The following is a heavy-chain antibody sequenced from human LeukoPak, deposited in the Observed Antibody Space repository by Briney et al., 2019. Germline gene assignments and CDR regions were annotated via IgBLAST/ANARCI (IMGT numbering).Heavy chain of an antibody. V-gene: IGHV3-20*04. CDR2: INWNGGST. Sequence: GGSLRLSCAASGFTFDDYGMSWVRQAPGKGLEWVSGINWNGGSTGYADSVKGRFTISRDNSKNTLYLQMNSLRAEDTAVYYCAKLVVPAAIRGGAFDIWGHGTMVTVSS. CDR3: AKLVVPAAIRGGAFDI. J-gene: IGHJ3*02. CDR1: GFTFDDYG. D-gene: IGHD2-2*01.